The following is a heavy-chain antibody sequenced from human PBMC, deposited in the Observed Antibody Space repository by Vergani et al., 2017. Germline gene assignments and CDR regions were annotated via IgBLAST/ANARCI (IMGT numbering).Heavy chain of an antibody. Sequence: VQLVESGGGLVQPGGSLRLSCAASGFTFSSYAMHWVRQAPGKGLEWIGEINHSGSTNYNPSLKSRVTISGDTSKNQVSLKLSSVTAADTAVYYCARGHSDYVWGSYRRYPGFFDYWGQGTLVTVSS. CDR2: INHSGST. CDR3: ARGHSDYVWGSYRRYPGFFDY. J-gene: IGHJ4*02. V-gene: IGHV4-34*01. D-gene: IGHD3-16*02. CDR1: GFTFSSYA.